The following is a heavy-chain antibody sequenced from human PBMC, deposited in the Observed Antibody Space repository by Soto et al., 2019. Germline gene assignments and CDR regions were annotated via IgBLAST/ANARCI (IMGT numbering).Heavy chain of an antibody. Sequence: EVQVLESGGGLVQPGGSLRLSCAASGFTFSSYVMSWVRQAPGKGLEWVSVISGSGTGTYYADSVKGRFTISRDNSKNTLYLQMNSLRVEDTAVYYCAKHSSDWSPDFDYWGQGTLVTVSS. V-gene: IGHV3-23*01. D-gene: IGHD6-19*01. CDR2: ISGSGTGT. CDR1: GFTFSSYV. CDR3: AKHSSDWSPDFDY. J-gene: IGHJ4*02.